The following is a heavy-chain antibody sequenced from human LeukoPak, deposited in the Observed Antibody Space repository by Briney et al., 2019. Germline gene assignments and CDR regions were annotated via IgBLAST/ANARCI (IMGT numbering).Heavy chain of an antibody. CDR2: ISSSSCYI. CDR3: ARLPSGWSLDY. Sequence: GGTLSLFCAASGFILSRYCTIGARQASGRGLEGVLSISSSSCYIYYADFVKGRFTIYGDNTKNSLYLQMNSLRAEDTAVYYCARLPSGWSLDYWGQGTLVTVSS. V-gene: IGHV3-21*01. CDR1: GFILSRYC. J-gene: IGHJ4*02. D-gene: IGHD6-19*01.